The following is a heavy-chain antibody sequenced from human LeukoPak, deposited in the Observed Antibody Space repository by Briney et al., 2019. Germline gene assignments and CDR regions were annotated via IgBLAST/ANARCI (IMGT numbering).Heavy chain of an antibody. CDR3: ARGPIGYYYDSSGYSLN. Sequence: GASVKVSCKASGYTFISYAMNWVRQAPGQGLEWMGWINTNTGNPTYAQGFTGRFVFSLDTSVSTAYLQISSLKAEDTAVYYCARGPIGYYYDSSGYSLNWGQGTLVTVSS. CDR2: INTNTGNP. CDR1: GYTFISYA. V-gene: IGHV7-4-1*02. J-gene: IGHJ4*02. D-gene: IGHD3-22*01.